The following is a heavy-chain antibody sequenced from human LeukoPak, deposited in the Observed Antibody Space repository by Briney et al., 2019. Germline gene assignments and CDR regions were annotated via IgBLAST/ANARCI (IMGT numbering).Heavy chain of an antibody. CDR3: TRDQDYYGSGSYCFDY. J-gene: IGHJ4*02. Sequence: GGSLRLSCTASGFAFRSHAMHWVRQAPGKGLEWVAFIRYDGSKKFYADSVKGRFTISRDDSKNTLYLQMNSLRAEDTAVYYCTRDQDYYGSGSYCFDYWGQGTLVTVSS. CDR2: IRYDGSKK. D-gene: IGHD3-10*01. CDR1: GFAFRSHA. V-gene: IGHV3-30*02.